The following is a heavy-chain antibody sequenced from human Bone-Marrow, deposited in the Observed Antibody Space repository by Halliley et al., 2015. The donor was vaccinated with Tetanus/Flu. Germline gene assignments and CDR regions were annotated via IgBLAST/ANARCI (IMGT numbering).Heavy chain of an antibody. V-gene: IGHV4-61*07. CDR2: RFPSGGG. Sequence: LEWVGYRFPSGGGISNPSLKGRANISGDSSKNQFSLRLTSVTAADTAVYYCAGHSASSNYFDYWGQGALVTVSS. J-gene: IGHJ4*02. D-gene: IGHD1-26*01. CDR3: AGHSASSNYFDY.